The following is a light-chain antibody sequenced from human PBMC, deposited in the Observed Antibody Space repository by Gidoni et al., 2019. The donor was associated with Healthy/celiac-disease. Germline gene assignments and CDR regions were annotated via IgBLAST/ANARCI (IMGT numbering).Light chain of an antibody. CDR3: NSRDSSGNHLVV. Sequence: SSEQTQDPAVSVALGQTVRITCQGDSLRSYYASWYQQKPGQAPVLVIYGKNNRPSGIPDRFSGSSSGNTASLTITGAQAEDEADYYCNSRDSSGNHLVVFGGGTKLTVL. CDR1: SLRSYY. J-gene: IGLJ2*01. CDR2: GKN. V-gene: IGLV3-19*01.